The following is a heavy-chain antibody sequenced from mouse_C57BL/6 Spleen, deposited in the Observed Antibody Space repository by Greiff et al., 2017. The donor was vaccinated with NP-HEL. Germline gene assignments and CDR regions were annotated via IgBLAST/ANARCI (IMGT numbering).Heavy chain of an antibody. J-gene: IGHJ3*01. Sequence: EVQLQQSGAELVRPGASVKLSCTASGFNIKDDYMHWVKQRPEQGLEWIGWIDPENGDTEYASKFQGKATITADTSSNTAYLQLSSLTSADTAVYYCTTDGSAWFAYWGQGTLVTVSA. V-gene: IGHV14-4*01. CDR2: IDPENGDT. CDR3: TTDGSAWFAY. D-gene: IGHD2-3*01. CDR1: GFNIKDDY.